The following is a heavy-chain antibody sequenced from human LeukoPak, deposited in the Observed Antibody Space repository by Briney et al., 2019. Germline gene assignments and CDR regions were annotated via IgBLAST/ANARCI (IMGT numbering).Heavy chain of an antibody. V-gene: IGHV3-7*01. CDR2: IKYDGSEE. D-gene: IGHD3-16*01. CDR3: AYTNHLTY. J-gene: IGHJ4*02. CDR1: GLTFSGQW. Sequence: PGGSLRLSCAASGLTFSGQWMNWVRQAPGQGLEWVANIKYDGSEEDYADSVKGRFTISRDNAKNSLSLQMNYVRAGDTAIYYCAYTNHLTYWGQGTLVTVSS.